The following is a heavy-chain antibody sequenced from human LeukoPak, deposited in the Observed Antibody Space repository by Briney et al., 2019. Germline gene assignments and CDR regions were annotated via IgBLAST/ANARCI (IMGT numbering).Heavy chain of an antibody. CDR3: AKGALETSYSSSSLDY. CDR1: GFTFSSYG. Sequence: GGSLRLSCAASGFTFSSYGMSWVRQAPGKGLEWVSAISGSGGSTYYADSVKGRFTISRDNSKNTLYLQMNSLRAEDTAVYYCAKGALETSYSSSSLDYWGQGTLVTVSS. D-gene: IGHD6-6*01. V-gene: IGHV3-23*01. CDR2: ISGSGGST. J-gene: IGHJ4*02.